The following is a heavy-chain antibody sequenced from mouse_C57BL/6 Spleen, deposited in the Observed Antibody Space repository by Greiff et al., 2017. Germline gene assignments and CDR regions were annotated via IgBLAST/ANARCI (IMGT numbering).Heavy chain of an antibody. Sequence: QVQLQQSGAELVRPGISVKVSCKASGYAFTNYLIEWVKQRPGQGLEWIGVINPGSGGTNYNEKFKGKATLTADKSSSTAYMQLSSLTSEDSAVYFCARFYGSSHWYFDVWGTGTTVTVSS. V-gene: IGHV1-54*01. J-gene: IGHJ1*03. CDR1: GYAFTNYL. CDR3: ARFYGSSHWYFDV. D-gene: IGHD1-1*01. CDR2: INPGSGGT.